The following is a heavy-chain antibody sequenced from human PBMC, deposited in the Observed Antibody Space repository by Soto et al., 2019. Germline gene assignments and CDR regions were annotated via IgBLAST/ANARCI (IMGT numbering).Heavy chain of an antibody. CDR3: AREDTAKGNGMDV. CDR1: GFTLSSYA. J-gene: IGHJ6*02. Sequence: GGSLRLSCSVSGFTLSSYAMHWVRQAPGKGLEYVSSISSNGGSTYYADSVKGRFTISRDNSKNTLYLQMRSLRPEDTALYYCAREDTAKGNGMDVWGQGTTVTVSS. D-gene: IGHD2-21*02. CDR2: ISSNGGST. V-gene: IGHV3-64D*06.